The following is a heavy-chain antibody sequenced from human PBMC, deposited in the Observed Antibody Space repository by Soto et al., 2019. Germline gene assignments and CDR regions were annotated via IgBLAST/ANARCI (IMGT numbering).Heavy chain of an antibody. V-gene: IGHV4-34*01. J-gene: IGHJ5*02. CDR3: ARRGYGDYLNWFDP. CDR1: GGSFSGYY. Sequence: PSETLSLTCAVYGGSFSGYYWSWIRQPPGKGLEWIGEINHSGSTNYNPSLKSRVTISVDTSKNQFSLKLSSVTAADTAVYYRARRGYGDYLNWFDPWGQGTLVTVSS. CDR2: INHSGST. D-gene: IGHD4-17*01.